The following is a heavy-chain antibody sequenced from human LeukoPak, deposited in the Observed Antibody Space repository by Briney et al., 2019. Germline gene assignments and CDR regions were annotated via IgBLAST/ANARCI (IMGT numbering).Heavy chain of an antibody. CDR1: GGSISSGGYY. CDR2: IYYSGRT. V-gene: IGHV4-31*03. J-gene: IGHJ4*02. D-gene: IGHD2-15*01. CDR3: ARAAAALYCSGGSCYYYFDY. Sequence: PSETLSLTCTVSGGSISSGGYYWSWIRQHPGKGLEWIGYIYYSGRTYYNPSLKSRVTISVDTSKNQFSLKLSSVTAADTAVYYCARAAAALYCSGGSCYYYFDYWGQGTLVTVSS.